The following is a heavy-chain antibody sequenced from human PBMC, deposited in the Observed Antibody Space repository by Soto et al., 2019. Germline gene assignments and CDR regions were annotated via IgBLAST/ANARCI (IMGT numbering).Heavy chain of an antibody. CDR3: AKGYCSSTSCPKDY. CDR2: IRGSGGST. J-gene: IGHJ4*02. V-gene: IGHV3-23*01. CDR1: GFTFSSYA. Sequence: EVQLLESGGGLVQPGGSLRLSCAASGFTFSSYAMSWVRQAPGKGLEWVSAIRGSGGSTYYADSVKGRFTISRDNSKNPLYLQMNSLRAGDTAVYYCAKGYCSSTSCPKDYWGQGTLVTVSS. D-gene: IGHD2-2*01.